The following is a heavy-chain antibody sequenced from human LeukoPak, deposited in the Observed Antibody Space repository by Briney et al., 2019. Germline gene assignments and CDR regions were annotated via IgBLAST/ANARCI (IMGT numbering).Heavy chain of an antibody. Sequence: GSSVKVSCKAPGGTFSSYAISWVRQATGQGLEWMGWMNPNSGNTGYAQKFQGRVTMTRNTSISTAYMELSSLRSEDTAVYYCARGRKWFGELLYLYYGMDVWGQGITVTVSS. CDR1: GGTFSSYA. J-gene: IGHJ6*02. D-gene: IGHD3-10*01. CDR3: ARGRKWFGELLYLYYGMDV. CDR2: MNPNSGNT. V-gene: IGHV1-8*02.